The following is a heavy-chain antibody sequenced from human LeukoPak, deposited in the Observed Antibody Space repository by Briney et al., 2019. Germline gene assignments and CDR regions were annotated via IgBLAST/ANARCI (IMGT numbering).Heavy chain of an antibody. CDR3: ARAGVVVAAPYYYYGMDV. J-gene: IGHJ6*02. CDR2: ISSSSSTI. D-gene: IGHD2-15*01. CDR1: GFTFSSYS. V-gene: IGHV3-48*01. Sequence: PGGSLRLSCAASGFTFSSYSMNWVRQAPGKGLEWVSYISSSSSTIYYADSVKGRFTISRDNAKNSLYLQMNSLRAEDTAVYYCARAGVVVAAPYYYYGMDVWGQGTTVTVSS.